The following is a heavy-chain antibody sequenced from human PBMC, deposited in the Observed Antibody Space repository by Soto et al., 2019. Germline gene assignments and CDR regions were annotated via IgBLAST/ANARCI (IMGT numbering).Heavy chain of an antibody. V-gene: IGHV3-21*01. J-gene: IGHJ4*02. D-gene: IGHD3-3*01. CDR2: ISSSSSYI. CDR1: GFTFSSYS. CDR3: ARDERRPDFWSGKPYYFDY. Sequence: EVQLVESGGGLVKPGGSLRLSCAASGFTFSSYSMNWVRQAPGKGLEWVSSISSSSSYIYYADSVKGRFTISRDNAKNSLYLQMNRLRAEDTAVYYCARDERRPDFWSGKPYYFDYWGQGTLVTVSS.